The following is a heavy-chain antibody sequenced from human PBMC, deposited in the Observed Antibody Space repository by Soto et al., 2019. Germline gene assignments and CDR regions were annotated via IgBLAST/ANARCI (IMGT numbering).Heavy chain of an antibody. J-gene: IGHJ3*01. Sequence: ASETLSLTCDVSGGSIASGGYSWSWIRQPPGKGLEWIGYSYYGGVTAYNPSLHSRVTISIDRSKNQFSLRVTSLTAADTAVYYCARAGSRYGADAFDVWGHGTMVTVSS. CDR1: GGSIASGGYS. V-gene: IGHV4-30-2*01. CDR2: SYYGGVT. D-gene: IGHD5-12*01. CDR3: ARAGSRYGADAFDV.